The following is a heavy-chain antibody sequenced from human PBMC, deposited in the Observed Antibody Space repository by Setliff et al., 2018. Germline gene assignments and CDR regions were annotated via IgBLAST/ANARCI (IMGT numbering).Heavy chain of an antibody. CDR3: SRFGLYYEAVYGGGDYYYYGMDV. J-gene: IGHJ6*02. Sequence: AASVKVSCKASGYTFTSYGFSWVRRAPGQGLEWMGWISGYNGNTNYAQKVQGRVTMTTDTSTGTIYMELRSLRADDTAVYYCSRFGLYYEAVYGGGDYYYYGMDVWGQGTTVTVSS. CDR2: ISGYNGNT. V-gene: IGHV1-18*01. D-gene: IGHD3-16*01. CDR1: GYTFTSYG.